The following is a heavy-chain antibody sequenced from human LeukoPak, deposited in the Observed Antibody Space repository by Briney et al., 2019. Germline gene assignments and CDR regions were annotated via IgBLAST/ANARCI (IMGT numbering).Heavy chain of an antibody. J-gene: IGHJ1*01. CDR3: ARVEGSSWSAEYFQH. Sequence: SETLSLTCTVSGVSISSSGYYWSWIRQPQGKGLEWIGYIYHTGSTYYSPSLRSRVTISVDTSKNEFSLKLRSVTAADTAVYYCARVEGSSWSAEYFQHWGQGTLVTVSS. CDR2: IYHTGST. V-gene: IGHV4-30-2*01. D-gene: IGHD6-13*01. CDR1: GVSISSSGYY.